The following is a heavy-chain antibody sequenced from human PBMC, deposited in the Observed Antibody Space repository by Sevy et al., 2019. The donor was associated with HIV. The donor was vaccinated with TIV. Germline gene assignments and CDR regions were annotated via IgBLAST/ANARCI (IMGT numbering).Heavy chain of an antibody. CDR1: GGSFSSYY. D-gene: IGHD1-1*01. J-gene: IGHJ3*02. CDR2: INQSGST. Sequence: SETLSLTCVVYGGSFSSYYWSWIRQAPGKGLEWIGEINQSGSTNYNPSLKSRVTISVDTSKNQFSLKLSSVTAADTAAYYCAREGTATVGQNAFDIWGQGTMVTVSS. V-gene: IGHV4-34*01. CDR3: AREGTATVGQNAFDI.